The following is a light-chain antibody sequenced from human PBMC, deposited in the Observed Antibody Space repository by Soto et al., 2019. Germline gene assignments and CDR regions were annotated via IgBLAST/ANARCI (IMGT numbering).Light chain of an antibody. CDR3: HQYNNWPYT. J-gene: IGKJ2*01. CDR1: QSVSRN. V-gene: IGKV3-15*01. CDR2: GAS. Sequence: EIVMTQSPATLSVSPGEGATLSCRASQSVSRNLAWYQKKPGQAPRLLIYGASTRATGIPARFSGSGSGTEFTLTINILQSEDCAVYYCHQYNNWPYTFGQGTKLDIK.